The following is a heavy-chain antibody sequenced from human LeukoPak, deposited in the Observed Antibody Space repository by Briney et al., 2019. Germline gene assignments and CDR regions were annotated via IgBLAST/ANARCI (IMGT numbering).Heavy chain of an antibody. J-gene: IGHJ4*02. V-gene: IGHV3-23*01. CDR1: GFTFSTYA. Sequence: GGSLRLSCAASGFTFSTYAMSWVRQAPGKGLEWVSGISGSGGSTYYADSVKGRFTVSRDNSKNTLYLQMNSLRVEDTAVYYCARGHPHGWELYLDYWGQGTLVTVSS. CDR3: ARGHPHGWELYLDY. D-gene: IGHD1-26*01. CDR2: ISGSGGST.